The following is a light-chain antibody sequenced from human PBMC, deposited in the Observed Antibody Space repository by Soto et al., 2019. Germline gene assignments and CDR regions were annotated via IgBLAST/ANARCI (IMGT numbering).Light chain of an antibody. V-gene: IGLV4-69*01. CDR3: QTWGSGIVV. CDR2: LNSDGSH. J-gene: IGLJ2*01. CDR1: RGHSNYA. Sequence: QLVLTQSPSASASLGASVKLTCTLSRGHSNYAIAWHQQQSEKGPRYLMKLNSDGSHSKGDGIPDRFSGSSSGAERYLTLSSLQSEDEADYYCQTWGSGIVVFGGGTKLTVL.